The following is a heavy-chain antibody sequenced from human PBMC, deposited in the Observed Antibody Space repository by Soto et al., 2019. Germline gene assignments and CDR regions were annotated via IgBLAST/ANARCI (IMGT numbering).Heavy chain of an antibody. D-gene: IGHD2-2*01. CDR2: IWYDGSNK. J-gene: IGHJ6*02. CDR1: GFTFSSYG. Sequence: GGSLRLSCAASGFTFSSYGMHWVRQAPGKGLEWVAVIWYDGSNKYYADSVEGRFTISRDNSKNTLYLQMNSLRAEDTAVYYCARDLVVVPAAPPPYYYGMDVWGQGTTVTVSS. CDR3: ARDLVVVPAAPPPYYYGMDV. V-gene: IGHV3-33*01.